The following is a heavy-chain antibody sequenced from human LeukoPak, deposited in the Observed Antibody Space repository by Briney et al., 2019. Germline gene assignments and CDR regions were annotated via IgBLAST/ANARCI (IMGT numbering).Heavy chain of an antibody. CDR2: ISGGSDHI. CDR3: ARIGSGWYWDY. CDR1: GFTFSTYN. V-gene: IGHV3-21*01. J-gene: IGHJ4*02. D-gene: IGHD6-19*01. Sequence: GGSLRLSCAASGFTFSTYNMYWVHQAPGKGLEWVSSISGGSDHIYYADPVKGRFTISRDNAKNSLYLQMNSLRAEDTAVYYCARIGSGWYWDYWGQGTLVTVSS.